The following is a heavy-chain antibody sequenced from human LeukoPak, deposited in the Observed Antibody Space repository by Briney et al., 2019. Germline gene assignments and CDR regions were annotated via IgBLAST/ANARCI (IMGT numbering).Heavy chain of an antibody. CDR1: GFTFSYYG. Sequence: GGSLRLSCAASGFTFSYYGMHWARQAPGKGLEWVAVIWYDGSNKYYADSVKGRFTISRDNSKNTLYLQMNSLRAEDTAVYYCVRDFYCGGGSCPLFDNRGQGTLVTVSS. V-gene: IGHV3-33*01. CDR3: VRDFYCGGGSCPLFDN. CDR2: IWYDGSNK. D-gene: IGHD2-15*01. J-gene: IGHJ4*02.